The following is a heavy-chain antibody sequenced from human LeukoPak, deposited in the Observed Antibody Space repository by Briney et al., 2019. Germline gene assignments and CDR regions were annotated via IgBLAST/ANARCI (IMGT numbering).Heavy chain of an antibody. V-gene: IGHV3-33*06. Sequence: GRSLRLSCAASGFTFSSYGMHWVRQAPGKGLEWVAVIEYDGSNKYYADSVKGRFTISRDNSKNTLYLQMNSLRAEDTAVYYCAKDVFELRYFDGWFDPWGQGTLVTVS. J-gene: IGHJ5*02. CDR3: AKDVFELRYFDGWFDP. CDR2: IEYDGSNK. CDR1: GFTFSSYG. D-gene: IGHD3-9*01.